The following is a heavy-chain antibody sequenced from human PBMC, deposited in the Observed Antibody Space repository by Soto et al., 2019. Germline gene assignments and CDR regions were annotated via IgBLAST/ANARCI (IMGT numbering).Heavy chain of an antibody. CDR1: GYAFSSYA. CDR3: ARDGGDCGYRLAYYYYIGKDV. D-gene: IGHD2-21*02. J-gene: IGHJ6*02. Sequence: QVQLVQSGAEEKKPGASVKVSCKASGYAFSSYAMHWVRQAPGQRLEWMGWINIGSGNTEYSQNFQDRITITRDTSARTVYMELSGLRSEDTAVYYCARDGGDCGYRLAYYYYIGKDVWGQGTTVTVSS. CDR2: INIGSGNT. V-gene: IGHV1-3*05.